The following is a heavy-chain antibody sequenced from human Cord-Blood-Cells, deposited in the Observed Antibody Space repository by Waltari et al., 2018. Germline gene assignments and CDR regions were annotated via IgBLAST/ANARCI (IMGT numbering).Heavy chain of an antibody. CDR3: AGGYYYGSGSYYPFDY. Sequence: EVQLVQSGAEVKKPGESLKISCKGSGYSFTSYCIGWMRQMPGKGLEWMGIIYPGDSDTRYSPSFQGQVTISADKSISTAYLQWSSLKASDTAMYYCAGGYYYGSGSYYPFDYWGQGTLVTVSS. J-gene: IGHJ4*02. CDR1: GYSFTSYC. CDR2: IYPGDSDT. V-gene: IGHV5-51*01. D-gene: IGHD3-10*01.